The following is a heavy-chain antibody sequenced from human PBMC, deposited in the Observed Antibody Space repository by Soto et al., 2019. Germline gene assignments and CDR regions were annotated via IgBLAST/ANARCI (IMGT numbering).Heavy chain of an antibody. CDR2: ISAHDGST. Sequence: QVQLVQSGAEVKKPGASVKVSCKASGYIFPSYGVSWVRQAPGQGLEWVGWISAHDGSTNYAPKVQGRVXMXTXXSTSIAYMELRSLRSDDTAVYYCARVGGNGWFADHWGQGTLVTVSS. D-gene: IGHD6-19*01. CDR3: ARVGGNGWFADH. V-gene: IGHV1-18*01. CDR1: GYIFPSYG. J-gene: IGHJ4*02.